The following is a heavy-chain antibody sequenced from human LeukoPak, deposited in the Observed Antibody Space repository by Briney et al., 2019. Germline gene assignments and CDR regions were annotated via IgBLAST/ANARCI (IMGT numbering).Heavy chain of an antibody. V-gene: IGHV4-39*07. D-gene: IGHD6-19*01. Sequence: KTSETLSLTCTVSGLSISSGGNYWSWIRQHPGKGLEWIGRAHHSGSRYYNPSLDSRVTISLDTSKNQFSLHLYSVTAADTAVYYCASSRYSSGWYYFDYWGQGTLVTVSS. CDR3: ASSRYSSGWYYFDY. CDR1: GLSISSGGNY. J-gene: IGHJ4*02. CDR2: AHHSGSR.